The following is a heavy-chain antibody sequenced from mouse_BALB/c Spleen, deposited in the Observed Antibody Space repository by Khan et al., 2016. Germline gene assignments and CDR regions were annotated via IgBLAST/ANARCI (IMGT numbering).Heavy chain of an antibody. Sequence: EVKLLESGGGLVQPGGSLKLSCAASGFDFSRYWMSWVRQAPGKGLEWNGEINPDSSTINYRPSLKDKFIISRDNAKNTLYLQMSKVRSEDTALYYCARPSEIHYYGYVDVWGAGTTVTVSS. CDR1: GFDFSRYW. V-gene: IGHV4-1*02. CDR3: ARPSEIHYYGYVDV. CDR2: INPDSSTI. D-gene: IGHD1-2*01. J-gene: IGHJ1*01.